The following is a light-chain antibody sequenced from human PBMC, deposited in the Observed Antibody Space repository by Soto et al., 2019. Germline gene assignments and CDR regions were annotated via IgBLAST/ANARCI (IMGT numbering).Light chain of an antibody. V-gene: IGKV1-5*03. Sequence: QMTKSPSALPASVRDRVTITCRASQRASGWLAWYQQKPGKAPKLLIYKASSLESGVPSRFSGSGSETEFTLTISSLQPDDFATYYCQQLNSYPLTFGQGTRLENK. CDR2: KAS. J-gene: IGKJ5*01. CDR1: QRASGW. CDR3: QQLNSYPLT.